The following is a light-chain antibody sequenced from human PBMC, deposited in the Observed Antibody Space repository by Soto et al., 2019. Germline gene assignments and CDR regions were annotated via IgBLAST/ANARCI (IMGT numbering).Light chain of an antibody. J-gene: IGKJ1*01. V-gene: IGKV3-11*01. CDR3: QQRYNWPPT. CDR2: DAS. CDR1: QSVSSNY. Sequence: EIVMTQSPATLSVSPGERATRSCRASQSVSSNYLAWYQQKPGQAPRLLIYDASHRATGIPARFSGSGSGTDFTLTINSLEPEDFALYYCQQRYNWPPTFGQGTKVDIK.